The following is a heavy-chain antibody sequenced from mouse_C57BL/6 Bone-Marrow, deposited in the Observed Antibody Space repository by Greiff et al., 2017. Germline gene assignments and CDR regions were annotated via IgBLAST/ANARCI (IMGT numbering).Heavy chain of an antibody. V-gene: IGHV1-7*01. J-gene: IGHJ3*01. Sequence: VQVVESGAELAKPGASVKLSCKASGYTFTSYWMHWVKQRPGQGLEWIGFIYPSSGYANYNEKFKDKATLTADKSSSTAYMLLSSLAYEDSASFYSVDDPPWFAYWGQGTLVTVSA. CDR3: VDDPPWFAY. CDR2: IYPSSGYA. CDR1: GYTFTSYW.